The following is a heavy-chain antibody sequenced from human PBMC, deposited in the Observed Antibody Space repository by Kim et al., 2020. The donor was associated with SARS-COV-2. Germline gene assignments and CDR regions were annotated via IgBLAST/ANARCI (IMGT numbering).Heavy chain of an antibody. Sequence: GGSLRLSCAASGFTFSSYAMSWVRQAPGKGLEWVSGVSGSGGKTYYADSVKGRFTISRDNSKNTLYVQMNSLRAEDTAVYYCAKDLTYDSSGIGSVFDCWGQGTLVTLSS. D-gene: IGHD3-22*01. J-gene: IGHJ4*02. CDR1: GFTFSSYA. V-gene: IGHV3-23*01. CDR3: AKDLTYDSSGIGSVFDC. CDR2: VSGSGGKT.